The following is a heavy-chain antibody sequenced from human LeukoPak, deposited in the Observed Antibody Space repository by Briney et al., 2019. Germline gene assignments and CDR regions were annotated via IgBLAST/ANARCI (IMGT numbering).Heavy chain of an antibody. CDR1: GFTFSSYA. V-gene: IGHV3-30*04. D-gene: IGHD1-1*01. CDR2: ISYDGSNK. CDR3: ARGQLERAALDI. Sequence: GGSLRLSCAASGFTFSSYAMHWVRQTPGKGLEWVAVISYDGSNKYYADSVKGRFTISRDNSKNTLYLQMNSLRAEDTAVYYCARGQLERAALDIWGQGTMVTVSS. J-gene: IGHJ3*02.